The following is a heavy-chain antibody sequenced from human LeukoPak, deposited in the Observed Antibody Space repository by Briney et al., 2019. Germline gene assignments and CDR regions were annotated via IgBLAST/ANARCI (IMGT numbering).Heavy chain of an antibody. J-gene: IGHJ4*02. CDR1: GFTFSSYA. CDR2: ISGSGGST. Sequence: SGGSLRLSCAASGFTFSSYAMSWVRQAPGKGLEWVSAISGSGGSTYYADSVKGRFTISRDNSKNTLYLQMNSLRAEDTAVYYCAKAPLLRFLEWLFPVSYFDYWGQGTLVTVSS. CDR3: AKAPLLRFLEWLFPVSYFDY. D-gene: IGHD3-3*01. V-gene: IGHV3-23*01.